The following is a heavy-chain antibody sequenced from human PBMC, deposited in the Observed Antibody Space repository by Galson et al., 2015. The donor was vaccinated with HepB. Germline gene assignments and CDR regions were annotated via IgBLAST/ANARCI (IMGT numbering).Heavy chain of an antibody. CDR2: ILSNDAK. Sequence: PALVQPTQTLTLTCTVSGFSLSNARMGVSWIRQPPGKALEWLAHILSNDAKSYSTSLKSRLTISKDTSKSQVVLTMTNMDPVNTATYYCAYVHPHGYNEIDAFDIWGQGAMVTVSS. D-gene: IGHD5-24*01. CDR3: AYVHPHGYNEIDAFDI. CDR1: GFSLSNARMG. V-gene: IGHV2-26*01. J-gene: IGHJ3*02.